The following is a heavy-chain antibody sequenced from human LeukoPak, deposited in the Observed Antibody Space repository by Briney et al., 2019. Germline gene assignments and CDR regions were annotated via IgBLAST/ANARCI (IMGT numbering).Heavy chain of an antibody. V-gene: IGHV3-23*01. J-gene: IGHJ3*02. CDR2: ISGSGGST. CDR3: ARGRGADAFDI. CDR1: GFTFSSYA. D-gene: IGHD3-10*01. Sequence: GGSLRLSCAASGFTFSSYAVSWVRQAPGKGLEWVSAISGSGGSTYYADSVKGRSTISRDNSKNTLYLQMNSLRAEDTAVYYCARGRGADAFDIWGQGTMVTVSS.